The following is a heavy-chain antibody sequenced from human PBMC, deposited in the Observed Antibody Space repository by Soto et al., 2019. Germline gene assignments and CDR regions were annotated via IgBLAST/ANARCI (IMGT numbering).Heavy chain of an antibody. CDR2: IYYSGST. Sequence: SETLSLTCTVSGGSISSGDYYWSWIRQPPGKGLEWIGYIYYSGSTYYNPSLKSRVTIDTSKNQFSLRLSSVTAADTAVYYCARGAHYYYDSSAYYSGFDPWGQGTLVTVSS. V-gene: IGHV4-30-4*01. J-gene: IGHJ5*02. CDR3: ARGAHYYYDSSAYYSGFDP. D-gene: IGHD3-22*01. CDR1: GGSISSGDYY.